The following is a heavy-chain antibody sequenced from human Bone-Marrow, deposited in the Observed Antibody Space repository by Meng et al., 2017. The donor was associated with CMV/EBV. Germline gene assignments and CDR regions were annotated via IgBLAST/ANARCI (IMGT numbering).Heavy chain of an antibody. D-gene: IGHD2-15*01. CDR1: GFTFSSYA. CDR3: ARDRAIVVVVAATRGLDP. J-gene: IGHJ5*02. CDR2: ISGSGGSA. Sequence: GESLKISCAVSGFTFSSYAMSWVRQAPGKGLEWVSSISGSGGSAYYADSVKGRFTISRDNSKSTLYLQMNSLRAEDTAVYYCARDRAIVVVVAATRGLDPWGQGTLVTVSS. V-gene: IGHV3-23*01.